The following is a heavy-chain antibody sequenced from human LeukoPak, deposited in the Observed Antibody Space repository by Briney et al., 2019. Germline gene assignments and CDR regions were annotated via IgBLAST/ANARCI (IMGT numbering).Heavy chain of an antibody. D-gene: IGHD6-19*01. V-gene: IGHV3-23*01. J-gene: IGHJ5*02. CDR1: GFTFSHYT. CDR3: ATLAVRPTGWFDP. CDR2: ISGSGGST. Sequence: GGSLRLSCAASGFTFSHYTMNWIRQAPGKGLEWVSAISGSGGSTYYADSVKGRFTISRDNSKNTLYLQMNSLRAEDTAVYYCATLAVRPTGWFDPWGQGTLVTVSS.